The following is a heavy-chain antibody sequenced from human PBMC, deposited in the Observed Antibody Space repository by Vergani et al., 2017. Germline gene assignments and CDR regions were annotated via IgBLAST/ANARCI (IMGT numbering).Heavy chain of an antibody. CDR1: RFTFSSYA. J-gene: IGHJ5*02. V-gene: IGHV3-23*01. CDR3: AKRRGLYDSSGYYLSTGFDP. CDR2: ISGSGGST. D-gene: IGHD3-22*01. Sequence: EVQLLESGEGLVQPGGSLRLSCAASRFTFSSYAMSWVRQAPGKGLEWVSAISGSGGSTYYADSVKGRFSISRYNSKNTLYMPMNSLRAEDTALYYCAKRRGLYDSSGYYLSTGFDPWGQGTLVTVSS.